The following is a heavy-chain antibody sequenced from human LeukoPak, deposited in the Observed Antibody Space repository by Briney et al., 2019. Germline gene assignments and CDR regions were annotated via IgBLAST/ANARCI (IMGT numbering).Heavy chain of an antibody. V-gene: IGHV5-51*01. CDR2: IYPGDSDT. CDR1: GYSFTTYW. Sequence: GESLKISCKGSGYSFTTYWIGWVRQMPGKGLELMGIIYPGDSDTRYSPSFQGQVTISADKSISTAYLQWSSLKASDTAMYYCARRATMVRGIINPSDYWGQGTLVTVSS. D-gene: IGHD3-10*01. CDR3: ARRATMVRGIINPSDY. J-gene: IGHJ4*02.